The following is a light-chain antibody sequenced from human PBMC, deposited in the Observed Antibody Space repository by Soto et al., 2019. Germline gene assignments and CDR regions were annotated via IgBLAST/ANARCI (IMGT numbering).Light chain of an antibody. Sequence: QSALTQPASVSGSPGQSITISCTGTSSDVGGYNYVSWYQQHPGKAPKLMIYEVSNRHSGVSNRFSGSKSGNTASLTISGLQAEDEADYYCRSYTSSSTVVFGGGTKVTVL. J-gene: IGLJ2*01. CDR1: SSDVGGYNY. V-gene: IGLV2-14*01. CDR2: EVS. CDR3: RSYTSSSTVV.